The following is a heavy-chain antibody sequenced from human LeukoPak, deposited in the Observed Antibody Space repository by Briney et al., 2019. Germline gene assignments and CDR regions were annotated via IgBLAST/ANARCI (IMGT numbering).Heavy chain of an antibody. J-gene: IGHJ4*02. CDR2: IYSSGST. Sequence: SETLSLTCTVSGGSISSYYWRWLRQPPGKGLEWIGYIYSSGSTNYNPSLKSRGTISVDTSKNQFSLKLSSVTAADTAVYYCARGYSYYFESWGQGTLVTVSS. D-gene: IGHD5-18*01. CDR1: GGSISSYY. CDR3: ARGYSYYFES. V-gene: IGHV4-59*01.